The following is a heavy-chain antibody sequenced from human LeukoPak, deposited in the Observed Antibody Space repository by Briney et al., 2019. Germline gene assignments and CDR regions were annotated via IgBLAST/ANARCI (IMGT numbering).Heavy chain of an antibody. CDR3: ARLYYDSSGYYQICYFDY. D-gene: IGHD3-22*01. V-gene: IGHV4-39*01. J-gene: IGHJ4*02. Sequence: PSETLSLTCTVSGFSISSSSYYWGWLRQPPGKGLEGIGSIYYSGSTYYNPSLKSRVTISVDTSKNQFSLNLSSVTAADTAVYYCARLYYDSSGYYQICYFDYWGQGTLVTVSS. CDR2: IYYSGST. CDR1: GFSISSSSYY.